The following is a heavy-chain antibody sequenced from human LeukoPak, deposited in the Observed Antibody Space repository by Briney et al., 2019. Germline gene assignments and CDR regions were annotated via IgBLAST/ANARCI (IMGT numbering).Heavy chain of an antibody. V-gene: IGHV1-3*03. J-gene: IGHJ6*03. CDR2: INAGNGNT. CDR1: GYTFTSYA. Sequence: ASVTVSCKASGYTFTSYAMHWVRQAPGQRLEWMGWINAGNGNTKYSQEFQGRVTITRDTSASTAYMELSSLRSEDMAVYYCARGVPVVVAATYYYMDVWGKGTTVTISS. CDR3: ARGVPVVVAATYYYMDV. D-gene: IGHD2-15*01.